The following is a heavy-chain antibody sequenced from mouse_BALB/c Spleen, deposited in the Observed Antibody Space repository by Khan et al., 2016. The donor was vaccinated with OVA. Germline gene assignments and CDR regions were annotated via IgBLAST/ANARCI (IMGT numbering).Heavy chain of an antibody. V-gene: IGHV1-80*01. J-gene: IGHJ4*01. CDR3: ARKKWGAMDY. CDR2: IYPGDGDT. Sequence: QVQLQQSGAELVRPGSSVKISCKASGYAFSSYWMNWVKQRPGQSLEWIGQIYPGDGDTNYNGKFKGKATLTADKSSSTAYMQLSSLTSEDSAVYFCARKKWGAMDYWGQGTSVTVS. CDR1: GYAFSSYW.